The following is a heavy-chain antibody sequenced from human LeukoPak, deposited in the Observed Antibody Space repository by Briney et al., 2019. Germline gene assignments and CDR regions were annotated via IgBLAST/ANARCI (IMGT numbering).Heavy chain of an antibody. D-gene: IGHD1-26*01. CDR3: AGPWDQVGFDP. Sequence: ASVTVSCKASGYTFTGYYLHWVRQAPGQGLAWMGWIYPKTGGTSYAQKFQGRVTMTRDTSISTAYMELIGLRSDDTAVYYCAGPWDQVGFDPWGQGTLVSVSS. V-gene: IGHV1-2*02. CDR1: GYTFTGYY. J-gene: IGHJ5*02. CDR2: IYPKTGGT.